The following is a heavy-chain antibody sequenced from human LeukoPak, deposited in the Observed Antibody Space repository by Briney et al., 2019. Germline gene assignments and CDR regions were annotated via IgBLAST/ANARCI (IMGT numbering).Heavy chain of an antibody. CDR2: ITDTGST. Sequence: PSETLSLTCAVHGGSFSGYHWTWLRKPPGKGLEWVGEITDTGSTNYNPSLKSRVTMSVDTSKNHFSLNLRSVTAADTAVYYCARGLGVPRMGDWGQGTLVTVSS. CDR1: GGSFSGYH. V-gene: IGHV4-34*01. D-gene: IGHD1-1*01. J-gene: IGHJ4*02. CDR3: ARGLGVPRMGD.